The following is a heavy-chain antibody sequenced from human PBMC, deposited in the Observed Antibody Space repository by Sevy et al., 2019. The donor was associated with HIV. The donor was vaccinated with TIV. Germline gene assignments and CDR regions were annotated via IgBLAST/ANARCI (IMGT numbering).Heavy chain of an antibody. CDR1: GYTFSTYR. CDR2: ISPHNGDT. V-gene: IGHV1-18*01. D-gene: IGHD2-15*01. CDR3: ARAYCSGGSCYSLAY. Sequence: ASVKVSCKVSGYTFSTYRIMWVRQARGQGLEWMGWISPHNGDTNYAPKFQGRVTMITDTSTTTAHMELGSLRADDTAVYYCARAYCSGGSCYSLAYWGQGTQVTVSS. J-gene: IGHJ4*02.